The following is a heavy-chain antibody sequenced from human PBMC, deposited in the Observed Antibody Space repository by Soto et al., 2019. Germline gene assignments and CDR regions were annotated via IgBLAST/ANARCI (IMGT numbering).Heavy chain of an antibody. CDR1: GFTFSSYA. V-gene: IGHV3-23*01. Sequence: EVQLLESGGGLVQPGGPLRLSCAASGFTFSSYAMTWVRQAPGKGLEWVSAITGGGDNTYYADSVKGRFTISRDNFKNTLDLPMDSLRDEDTAIYYCAKGSKGFDYWGQGTLVTVSS. J-gene: IGHJ4*02. D-gene: IGHD2-2*01. CDR2: ITGGGDNT. CDR3: AKGSKGFDY.